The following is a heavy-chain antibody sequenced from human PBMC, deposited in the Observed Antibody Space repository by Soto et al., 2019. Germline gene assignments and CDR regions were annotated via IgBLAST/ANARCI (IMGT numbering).Heavy chain of an antibody. CDR2: ISYDGSNK. CDR3: ARDRGYCSSTSCYGVPYYYYGMDV. D-gene: IGHD2-2*01. CDR1: GFTFSSYA. V-gene: IGHV3-30-3*01. J-gene: IGHJ6*02. Sequence: GGSLRLSCAASGFTFSSYAMHWVRQAPGKGLEWVAVISYDGSNKYYADSVKGRFTISRDNSKNTLYLQMNSLRAEDTAVYYCARDRGYCSSTSCYGVPYYYYGMDVWGQGTTVTVSS.